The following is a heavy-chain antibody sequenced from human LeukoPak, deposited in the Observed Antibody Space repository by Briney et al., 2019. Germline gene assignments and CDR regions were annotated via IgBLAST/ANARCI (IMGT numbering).Heavy chain of an antibody. V-gene: IGHV4-59*01. J-gene: IGHJ5*02. CDR2: IYYSGST. Sequence: SETLSLTCTVSGGSISSYYWSWIRQPPGKGLEWIGYIYYSGSTNYNPSLKSRVTISVDTSKNQFSLKLSSVTAADTAVYYCARGEAQQQLVRSWFDPWGQGTLVTVSS. CDR1: GGSISSYY. D-gene: IGHD6-13*01. CDR3: ARGEAQQQLVRSWFDP.